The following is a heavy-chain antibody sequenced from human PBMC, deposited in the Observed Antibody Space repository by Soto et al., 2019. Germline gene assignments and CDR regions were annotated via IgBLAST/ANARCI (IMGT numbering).Heavy chain of an antibody. CDR3: ARRYGDCFDY. CDR2: IYYSGIT. Sequence: PSETLSLTCAVSGYSISRSNWWGWIRQPPGKGLEWIGYIYYSGITNYNPSLKSRVTISVDTSKNHFSLKPSSVTAADTAVYYCARRYGDCFDYWGQGTLVTVSS. D-gene: IGHD4-17*01. CDR1: GYSISRSNW. J-gene: IGHJ4*02. V-gene: IGHV4-28*01.